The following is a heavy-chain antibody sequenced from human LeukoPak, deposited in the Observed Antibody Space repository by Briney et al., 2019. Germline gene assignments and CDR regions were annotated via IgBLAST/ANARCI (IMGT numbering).Heavy chain of an antibody. J-gene: IGHJ4*02. Sequence: SETLSLTCTVSGGSFSGYYWSWIRQPPGKGLEWIGEINHSGSTNYNPSLKSRVTISVDTSKNQFSLKLSSVTAADTAVYYCARGRHSVPAAIRYWGQGTLVTVSS. CDR1: GGSFSGYY. CDR3: ARGRHSVPAAIRY. CDR2: INHSGST. D-gene: IGHD2-2*01. V-gene: IGHV4-34*01.